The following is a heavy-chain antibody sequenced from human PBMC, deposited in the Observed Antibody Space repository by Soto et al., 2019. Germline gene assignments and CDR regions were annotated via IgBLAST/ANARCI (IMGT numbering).Heavy chain of an antibody. J-gene: IGHJ4*02. D-gene: IGHD5-18*01. CDR2: IIPMFGTA. Sequence: QVQLVQSGAEVKKPESSVKVSCKAPGGTFSTYAISWVRQAPGQGLEWMGGIIPMFGTANYAQRFQDRVTITADESTTTVYMELSSLRSEDTDGYFCASGIQLWLRQINNGYSGWGQGTLVTVSS. V-gene: IGHV1-69*12. CDR3: ASGIQLWLRQINNGYSG. CDR1: GGTFSTYA.